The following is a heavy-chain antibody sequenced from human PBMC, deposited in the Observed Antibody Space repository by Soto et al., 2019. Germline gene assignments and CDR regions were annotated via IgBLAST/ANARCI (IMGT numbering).Heavy chain of an antibody. D-gene: IGHD3-16*01. CDR2: IYYSGST. V-gene: IGHV4-31*03. CDR3: ARDRLTAYGDKWFDP. J-gene: IGHJ5*02. CDR1: GGSISSGDYY. Sequence: QVQLQESGPGLVKPSQTLSLTCTVSGGSISSGDYYWSWIRQHPGKGLEWIGYIYYSGSTYYNPVLKCRVTIPVDTSRTQFSLELTSVTAADTAVYFCARDRLTAYGDKWFDPWGQGTLVTVSS.